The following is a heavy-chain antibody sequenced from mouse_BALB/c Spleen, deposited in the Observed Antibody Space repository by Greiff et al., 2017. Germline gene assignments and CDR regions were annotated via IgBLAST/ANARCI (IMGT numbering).Heavy chain of an antibody. CDR1: GYTFTSYN. D-gene: IGHD3-1*01. V-gene: IGHV1-12*01. Sequence: QVQLQQPGAELVKPGASVKMSCKASGYTFTSYNMHWVKQTPGQGLEWIGAIYPGNGDTSYNQKFKGKATLTADKSSSTAYMQLSSLTSEDSAVYYCARSGLREAMDYWGQGTSVTVSS. CDR3: ARSGLREAMDY. CDR2: IYPGNGDT. J-gene: IGHJ4*01.